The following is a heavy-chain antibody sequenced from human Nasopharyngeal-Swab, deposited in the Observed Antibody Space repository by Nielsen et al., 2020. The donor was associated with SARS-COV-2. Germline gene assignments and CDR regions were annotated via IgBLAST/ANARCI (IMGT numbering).Heavy chain of an antibody. CDR2: IYYSGST. J-gene: IGHJ6*02. CDR3: ARAEPYDFWSGYMPFYGMDV. V-gene: IGHV4-59*01. Sequence: WIRQPPGKGLAWIGYIYYSGSTNYNPSLKSRVTISVDTSKNQFSLKLSSVTAADTAVYYCARAEPYDFWSGYMPFYGMDVWGQGTTVTVSS. D-gene: IGHD3-3*01.